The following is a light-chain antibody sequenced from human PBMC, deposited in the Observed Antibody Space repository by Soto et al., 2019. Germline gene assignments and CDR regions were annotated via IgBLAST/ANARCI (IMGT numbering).Light chain of an antibody. CDR3: AAWDDSLNGFYV. CDR1: NSNIGSHT. V-gene: IGLV1-44*01. Sequence: SVLTQPPSASGTPGQRVTMSCSGGNSNIGSHTVNWYQPLPGTAPTLLIFSNNQRPSGVPARFSGSKSGTSASLAISGLQSGDEGDYYCAAWDDSLNGFYVFGTGTKSPS. CDR2: SNN. J-gene: IGLJ1*01.